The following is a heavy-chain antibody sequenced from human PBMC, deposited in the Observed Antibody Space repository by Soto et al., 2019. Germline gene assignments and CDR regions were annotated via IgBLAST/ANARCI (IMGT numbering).Heavy chain of an antibody. V-gene: IGHV4-30-2*01. Sequence: SETLSLTCAVAGGSISSGGYSGSWVRRPAGKGLGWIGYIYHSGSTYYNPSLKSRVTISVDRSKNQFSLKLSSVTAADTAVYYCAREVLGTVTSSLGFDYWGQGALVTVSS. J-gene: IGHJ4*02. CDR2: IYHSGST. CDR3: AREVLGTVTSSLGFDY. CDR1: GGSISSGGYS. D-gene: IGHD4-4*01.